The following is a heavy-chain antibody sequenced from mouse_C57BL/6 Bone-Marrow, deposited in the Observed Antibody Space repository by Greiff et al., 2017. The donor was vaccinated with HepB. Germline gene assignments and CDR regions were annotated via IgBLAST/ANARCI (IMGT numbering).Heavy chain of an antibody. CDR2: LDPENGDT. CDR3: TLSSGDWYFDV. V-gene: IGHV14-4*01. Sequence: VQLKESGAELVRPGASVKLSCTASGFNIKDDYMHWVKQRPEQGLEWIGWLDPENGDTEYASKFQGKATITADTSSNTAYLQLSSLTSEDTAVYYCTLSSGDWYFDVWGTGTTVTVSS. J-gene: IGHJ1*03. CDR1: GFNIKDDY. D-gene: IGHD1-1*01.